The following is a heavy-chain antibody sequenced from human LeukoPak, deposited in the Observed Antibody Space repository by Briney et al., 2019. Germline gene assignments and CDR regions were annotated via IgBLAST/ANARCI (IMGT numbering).Heavy chain of an antibody. CDR3: ARAPRITMIVVALDAFDI. J-gene: IGHJ3*02. Sequence: SETLSLTCTVSGGSISSGGYYWSWIRQHPGKGLEWIGYIYYSGSTYYNPSLKSRATISVGTSKNQFSLKLSSVTAADTAVYYCARAPRITMIVVALDAFDIWGQGTMVTVSS. CDR1: GGSISSGGYY. CDR2: IYYSGST. V-gene: IGHV4-31*03. D-gene: IGHD3-22*01.